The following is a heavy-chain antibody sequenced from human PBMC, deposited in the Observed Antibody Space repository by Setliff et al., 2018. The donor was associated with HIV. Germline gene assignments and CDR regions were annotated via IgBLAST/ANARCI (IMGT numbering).Heavy chain of an antibody. V-gene: IGHV1-2*04. Sequence: ASVKVSCKASGYTFTDNYIHRVRQAPGQGLEWTAWINSATGGTNYAQNFQGWVTVTRDTSINTVYMELSSLKSDDTAVYYCARDYLHVFDIWGQGTMVTVSS. CDR1: GYTFTDNY. J-gene: IGHJ3*02. CDR2: INSATGGT. CDR3: ARDYLHVFDI.